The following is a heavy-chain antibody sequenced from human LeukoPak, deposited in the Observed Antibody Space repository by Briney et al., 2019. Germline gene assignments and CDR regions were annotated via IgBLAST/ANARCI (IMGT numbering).Heavy chain of an antibody. V-gene: IGHV3-23*01. J-gene: IGHJ4*02. Sequence: LSGGSLRLSCAASGFTFSSYAMNWARQAPGKGLEWVSGIKGSRGSTHYADSVKGRFTISRDNSKNTLYLQMNSLRVEDTAVYYCAKAQHSSGWYVFDYWGQGTLVTVSS. CDR3: AKAQHSSGWYVFDY. CDR1: GFTFSSYA. D-gene: IGHD6-19*01. CDR2: IKGSRGST.